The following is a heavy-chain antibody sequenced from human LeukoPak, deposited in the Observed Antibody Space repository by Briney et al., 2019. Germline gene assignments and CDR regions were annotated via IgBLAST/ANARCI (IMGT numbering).Heavy chain of an antibody. CDR1: GFTFSSYE. D-gene: IGHD4-17*01. CDR2: ISSSGSTT. V-gene: IGHV3-48*03. J-gene: IGHJ4*02. Sequence: GGSLRLSCAASGFTFSSYEMNWVRQAPGKGLEWVSYISSSGSTTYYADSVKGRFTISRDNAKNSLYLRMNSLRAEDTAVYYCARDPYYGDYVVWGQGTLVTVSS. CDR3: ARDPYYGDYVV.